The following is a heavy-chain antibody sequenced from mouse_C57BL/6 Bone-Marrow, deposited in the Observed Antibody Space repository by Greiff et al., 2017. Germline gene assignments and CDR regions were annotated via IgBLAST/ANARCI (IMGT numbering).Heavy chain of an antibody. Sequence: VKLQHPGAELVMPGASVKLSCKASGYTFTSYWMHWVKQRPGQGLEWIGEIDPSDSYTNYNQKFKGKSTLTVDKSSSTAYMQLSSLTSEDSAVYYCARIEAFYYGYFDYWGQGTTLTVSS. V-gene: IGHV1-69*01. CDR1: GYTFTSYW. CDR2: IDPSDSYT. J-gene: IGHJ2*01. D-gene: IGHD1-1*01. CDR3: ARIEAFYYGYFDY.